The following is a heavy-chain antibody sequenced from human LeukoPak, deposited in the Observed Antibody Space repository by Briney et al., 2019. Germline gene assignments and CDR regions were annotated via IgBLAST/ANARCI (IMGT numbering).Heavy chain of an antibody. V-gene: IGHV1-2*02. CDR3: AHQSYYYGSGSYWFDP. D-gene: IGHD3-10*01. CDR1: GYTFSGYY. Sequence: GASVKVSCKASGYTFSGYYMHWVRQPPGQGLEWMGWINPNSGGTKYAQKFQGRVTMTRDTSISTAYMELSRLRSDDTAVYYCAHQSYYYGSGSYWFDPWGQGTLVTVSS. J-gene: IGHJ5*02. CDR2: INPNSGGT.